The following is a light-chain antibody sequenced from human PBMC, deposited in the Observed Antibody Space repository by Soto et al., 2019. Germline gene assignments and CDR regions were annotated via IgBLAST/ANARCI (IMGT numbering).Light chain of an antibody. Sequence: EIVLTQSPGALSLSPGERATLSCRASQTVSDNYLAWYQQKPGQAPSLLIYGASTRATGIPDRFSGSGAGTDFTLSISRLEPEDFAVYYCQQYCGSPRVSFGGGTKVEIK. CDR3: QQYCGSPRVS. J-gene: IGKJ4*01. V-gene: IGKV3-20*01. CDR1: QTVSDNY. CDR2: GAS.